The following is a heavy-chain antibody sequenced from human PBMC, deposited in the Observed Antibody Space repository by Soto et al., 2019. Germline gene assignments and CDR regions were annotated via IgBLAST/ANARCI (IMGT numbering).Heavy chain of an antibody. CDR2: IRGTGGET. D-gene: IGHD2-21*01. CDR1: GFTFRNFV. V-gene: IGHV3-23*01. J-gene: IGHJ4*02. CDR3: AQDRGWGVVSPSHDY. Sequence: EVELLESGVGIVQPGGSLRVSCVASGFTFRNFVMSWVRQAPGKGLEWVSAIRGTGGETFYADSVKGRFTISRDNSKNTLYLQMNSLRDEDTALYFCAQDRGWGVVSPSHDYWGQGTLVTVSS.